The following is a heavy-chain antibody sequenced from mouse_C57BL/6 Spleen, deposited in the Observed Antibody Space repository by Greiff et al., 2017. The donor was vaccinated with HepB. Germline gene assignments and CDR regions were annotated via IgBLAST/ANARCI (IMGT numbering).Heavy chain of an antibody. J-gene: IGHJ2*01. D-gene: IGHD1-1*01. CDR2: IDPANGNT. CDR1: GFNIKNTY. CDR3: ARAFITTVVAPHCDY. Sequence: VQLQQSVAELVRPGASVKLSCTASGFNIKNTYMHWVKQRPEQGLEWIGRIDPANGNTKYAPKFQGKATITADTSSNTAYLQLSSLTSEDTAIYYCARAFITTVVAPHCDYWGQGTTLTVSS. V-gene: IGHV14-3*01.